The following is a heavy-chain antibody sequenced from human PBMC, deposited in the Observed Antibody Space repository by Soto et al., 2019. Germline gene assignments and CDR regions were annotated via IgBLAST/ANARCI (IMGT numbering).Heavy chain of an antibody. V-gene: IGHV3-7*01. CDR1: GFTFSSYW. CDR2: IKQDGSEK. J-gene: IGHJ3*02. CDR3: ARGTFIVLMVYAGGDAFDI. D-gene: IGHD2-8*01. Sequence: EVQLVESGGGLVQPGGSLRLSCAASGFTFSSYWMSWVRQAPGKGLEWVANIKQDGSEKYYVDSVKGRFTISRDNAKNSLYLQMNSLRAEDTAVYYCARGTFIVLMVYAGGDAFDIWGQGTMVTVSS.